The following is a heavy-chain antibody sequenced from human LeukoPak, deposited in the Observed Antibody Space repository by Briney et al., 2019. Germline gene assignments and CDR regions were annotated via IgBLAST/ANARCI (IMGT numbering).Heavy chain of an antibody. CDR2: IYSGGST. CDR3: ARGLVGWFGELLVY. D-gene: IGHD3-10*01. J-gene: IGHJ4*02. CDR1: GFPFSNYA. V-gene: IGHV3-53*01. Sequence: GGSLRLSCTASGFPFSNYALSWVRQAPGKGLEWVSVIYSGGSTYYADSVKGRFTISRDNSKNTLYLQMNSLRAEDTAVYYCARGLVGWFGELLVYWGQGTLVTVSS.